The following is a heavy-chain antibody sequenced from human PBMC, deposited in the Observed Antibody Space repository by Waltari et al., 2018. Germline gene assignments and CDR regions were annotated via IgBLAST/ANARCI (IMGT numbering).Heavy chain of an antibody. CDR3: AKDRCTDGQCYTYFDY. Sequence: EVELLESGGGLVQPGGTLRLSCAASAFPFTNFAIDWVPQAPGKGVEWVSAISGSGGTTYYADSVKGRFTIARDNSRNVLYLQMNTLSAEDTAVYYCAKDRCTDGQCYTYFDYWGQGALITVSS. J-gene: IGHJ4*02. V-gene: IGHV3-23*01. CDR2: ISGSGGTT. CDR1: AFPFTNFA. D-gene: IGHD2-8*01.